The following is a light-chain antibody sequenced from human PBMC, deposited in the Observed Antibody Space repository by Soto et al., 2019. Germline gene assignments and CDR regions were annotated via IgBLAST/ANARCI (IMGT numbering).Light chain of an antibody. CDR2: TTN. J-gene: IGLJ1*01. CDR1: SSNIGTSS. CDR3: AAWDDSLNGHV. V-gene: IGLV1-44*01. Sequence: QSVLTQPHSASGTPGQRVTISCSGSSSNIGTSSVHWFQQLPGTAPKLLISTTNQRPSGVPERFSGSKSGTSASLAISGLQSEDEADYYCAAWDDSLNGHVFGTSTK.